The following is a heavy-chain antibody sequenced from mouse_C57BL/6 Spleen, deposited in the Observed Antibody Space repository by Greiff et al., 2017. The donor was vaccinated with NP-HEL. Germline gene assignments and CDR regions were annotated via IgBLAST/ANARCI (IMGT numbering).Heavy chain of an antibody. V-gene: IGHV1-50*01. D-gene: IGHD2-3*01. J-gene: IGHJ2*01. CDR2: IDPSDSYT. Sequence: QVQLQQPGAELVKPGASVKLSCKASGYTFTSYWMRWVKQRPGQGLEWIGEIDPSDSYTNYNQKFKGKATLTVDTSSSTAYMQLSSLTSEDSAVYYCARYDPAGDYWGQGTTLTVSS. CDR1: GYTFTSYW. CDR3: ARYDPAGDY.